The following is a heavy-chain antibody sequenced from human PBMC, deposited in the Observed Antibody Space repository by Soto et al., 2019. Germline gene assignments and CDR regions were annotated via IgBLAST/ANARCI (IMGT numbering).Heavy chain of an antibody. V-gene: IGHV6-1*01. CDR3: ARERWGYSYGYGVDYYYGMDV. CDR2: TYYRSKWYN. Sequence: SQTLSLTCAISGDRVSSNSAAWNWIRQSPSRGLEWLGRTYYRSKWYNDYAVSVKSRITINPDTSKNQFSLQLNSVTPEDTAVYYCARERWGYSYGYGVDYYYGMDVWGQGTTVTVSS. CDR1: GDRVSSNSAA. J-gene: IGHJ6*02. D-gene: IGHD5-18*01.